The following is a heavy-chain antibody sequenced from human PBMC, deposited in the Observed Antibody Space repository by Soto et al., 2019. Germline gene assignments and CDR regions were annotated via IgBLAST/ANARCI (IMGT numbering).Heavy chain of an antibody. D-gene: IGHD2-8*01. J-gene: IGHJ4*02. CDR2: IYPGESDT. CDR1: GYSFTSYW. CDR3: ARLEMVYAPFDY. V-gene: IGHV5-51*01. Sequence: GESLKISCKGSGYSFTSYWIGWVRQMPGKGLGWMGIIYPGESDTRYSPSFTGQVTISTNKSISTAYMQWGSLKASDTAMYYCARLEMVYAPFDYWGQGTLVTVSS.